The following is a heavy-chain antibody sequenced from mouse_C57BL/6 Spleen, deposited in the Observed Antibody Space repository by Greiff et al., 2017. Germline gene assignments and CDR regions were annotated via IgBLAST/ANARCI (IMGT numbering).Heavy chain of an antibody. CDR3: ARSGDGNYKYYAMDY. J-gene: IGHJ4*01. D-gene: IGHD2-1*01. V-gene: IGHV1-42*01. CDR2: INPNTGGT. CDR1: GYSFTGYY. Sequence: EVQLQQSGPELVKPGASVKISCKASGYSFTGYYMNWVKQSHEKSLEWIGEINPNTGGTTSNQKFKAKATLTVDKSARSANRRLECLTCEDSAVYYCARSGDGNYKYYAMDYWGQGTSVTVSS.